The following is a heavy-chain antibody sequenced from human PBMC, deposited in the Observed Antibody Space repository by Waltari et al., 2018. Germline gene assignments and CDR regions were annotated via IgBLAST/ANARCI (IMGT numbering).Heavy chain of an antibody. CDR1: GYSISSGYY. V-gene: IGHV4-38-2*02. CDR2: IYHSGST. CDR3: ARGYSGYDFYYYYYMDV. Sequence: QVQLQESGPGLVKPSETLSLTCTVSGYSISSGYYWGWIRQPPGKGLEWIGSIYHSGSTYYNPSLKSRVTISVDTSKNQFSRKLSSVTAADTAVYYCARGYSGYDFYYYYYMDVWGKGTTVTISS. D-gene: IGHD5-12*01. J-gene: IGHJ6*03.